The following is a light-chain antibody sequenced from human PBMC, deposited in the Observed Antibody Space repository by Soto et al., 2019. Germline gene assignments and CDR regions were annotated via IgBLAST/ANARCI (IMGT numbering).Light chain of an antibody. V-gene: IGLV2-14*01. CDR3: SSYTTTSTWV. CDR1: ITDVGSSNY. Sequence: QSALTQPASVSGSPGQSITISCTGTITDVGSSNYVSWYKQHPGKAPKLMIYDVSNRPSGVSNRFSGSMSGNTASLTISGLQAEDEADYYCSSYTTTSTWVFGGGTKLTVL. CDR2: DVS. J-gene: IGLJ2*01.